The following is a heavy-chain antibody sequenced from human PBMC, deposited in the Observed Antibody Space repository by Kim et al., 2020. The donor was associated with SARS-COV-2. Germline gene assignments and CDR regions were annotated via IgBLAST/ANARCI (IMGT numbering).Heavy chain of an antibody. CDR2: ISYSGNS. J-gene: IGHJ4*02. Sequence: SETLFLTCSVSGGSIRSGGKFWTWIRQHPAKGLEWIGYISYSGNSHYSPSLRSRVSISLQTSENQFSLELTSVTAADTAVYYCARGQPLDYWGQGILVTV. CDR3: ARGQPLDY. V-gene: IGHV4-31*03. D-gene: IGHD2-2*01. CDR1: GGSIRSGGKF.